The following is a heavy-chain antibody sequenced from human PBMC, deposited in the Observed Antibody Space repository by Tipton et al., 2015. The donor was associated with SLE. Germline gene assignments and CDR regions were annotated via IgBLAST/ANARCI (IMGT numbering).Heavy chain of an antibody. CDR2: IYYSGST. Sequence: TLSLTCTVSGGSISSYYWSWIRQPPGKGLEWIGYIYYSGSTNYNPSLKSRVTISVDTSKNQFSLKLSSVTAADTAVYYCAREDIVGATHAFDIWGQGTMVTVSS. CDR3: AREDIVGATHAFDI. V-gene: IGHV4-59*01. J-gene: IGHJ3*02. CDR1: GGSISSYY. D-gene: IGHD1-26*01.